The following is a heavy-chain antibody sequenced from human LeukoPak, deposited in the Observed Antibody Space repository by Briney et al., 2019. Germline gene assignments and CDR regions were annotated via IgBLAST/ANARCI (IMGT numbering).Heavy chain of an antibody. Sequence: ASVKVSCKASGGTFSNYAVAWVRQAPGQGLEWLGGIIPMFGSAKYAQKFQGRVTIDTDESTTTVYLELTSLRSDDTAVYYCARRQALRGRHRAFDLWGQGTLVSVSS. V-gene: IGHV1-69*05. J-gene: IGHJ5*02. D-gene: IGHD6-25*01. CDR1: GGTFSNYA. CDR2: IIPMFGSA. CDR3: ARRQALRGRHRAFDL.